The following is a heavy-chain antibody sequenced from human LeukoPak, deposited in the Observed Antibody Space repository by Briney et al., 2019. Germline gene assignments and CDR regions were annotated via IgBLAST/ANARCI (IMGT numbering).Heavy chain of an antibody. CDR2: INHSGGT. CDR3: ARDSPSYYYDSSAYLHDAFDI. Sequence: PSETLSLTCAVYGGSFSGYSWNWIRQPPVKGLEWIGEINHSGGTNYNPSLKSRVTISVDTSKKQFSLKLSSVTAADTAVYYCARDSPSYYYDSSAYLHDAFDIWGQGTMVTVSS. D-gene: IGHD3-22*01. CDR1: GGSFSGYS. V-gene: IGHV4-34*01. J-gene: IGHJ3*02.